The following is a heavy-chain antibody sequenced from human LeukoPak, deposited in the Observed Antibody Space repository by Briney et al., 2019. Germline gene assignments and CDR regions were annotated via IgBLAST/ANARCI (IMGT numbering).Heavy chain of an antibody. V-gene: IGHV1-18*01. Sequence: ASVKVSCKASGYTFTSYGISWVRQAPGQGLEWMGWISAYNGNTNYAQKLQGRVTMTTDTSTSTAYMELRSLRSDDTAVYYCARVLPAAARSPNFDYWGQGTLVTVSS. CDR3: ARVLPAAARSPNFDY. CDR2: ISAYNGNT. CDR1: GYTFTSYG. D-gene: IGHD6-13*01. J-gene: IGHJ4*02.